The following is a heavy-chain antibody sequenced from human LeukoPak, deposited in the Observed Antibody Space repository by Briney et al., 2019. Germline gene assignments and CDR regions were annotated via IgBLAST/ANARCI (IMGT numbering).Heavy chain of an antibody. Sequence: ASVKVSCKASGYTFTDYYMHWVQQAPGKGLEWMGLVDPEDGETIYAEKFQGRVTITADTSTDTAYMELSSLRSEDTAVYYCATGFIFGVVIRRHLKDNFDYWGQGTLVTVSS. CDR3: ATGFIFGVVIRRHLKDNFDY. V-gene: IGHV1-69-2*01. CDR2: VDPEDGET. CDR1: GYTFTDYY. J-gene: IGHJ4*02. D-gene: IGHD3-3*02.